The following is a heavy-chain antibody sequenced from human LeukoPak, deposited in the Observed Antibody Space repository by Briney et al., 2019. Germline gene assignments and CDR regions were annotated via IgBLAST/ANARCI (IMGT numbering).Heavy chain of an antibody. J-gene: IGHJ4*02. CDR3: ATLVGYGSFFDY. CDR2: IYPGDSDT. Sequence: GEPLKISGKSSGYSFTSYWIGGGRYLPGKGLENMGIIYPGDSDTRYGPSFQGQVTISADKSISTAYLQWSSLKASDTAMYYCATLVGYGSFFDYWGQGTLVTVSS. CDR1: GYSFTSYW. V-gene: IGHV5-51*01. D-gene: IGHD3-10*01.